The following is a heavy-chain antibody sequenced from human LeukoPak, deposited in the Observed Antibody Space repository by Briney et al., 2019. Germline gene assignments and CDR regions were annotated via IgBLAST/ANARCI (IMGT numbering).Heavy chain of an antibody. CDR3: AKGNRYCSSTSCYQTSFDY. V-gene: IGHV3-23*01. Sequence: GGSLRLSCAASGFTFSSYAMSWVRQAPGKGLEWVSGISGNGGSTYYADSVKGRFTISRDNSKNTLYLQMNSPRAEDTAVYYCAKGNRYCSSTSCYQTSFDYWGQGTLVTVSS. D-gene: IGHD2-2*01. CDR1: GFTFSSYA. J-gene: IGHJ4*02. CDR2: ISGNGGST.